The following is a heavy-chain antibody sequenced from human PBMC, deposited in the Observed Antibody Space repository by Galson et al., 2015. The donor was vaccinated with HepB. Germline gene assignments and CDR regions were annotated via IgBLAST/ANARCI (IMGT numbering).Heavy chain of an antibody. Sequence: SETLSLTCAVYGGSFSGYYWSWIRQPPGKGLEWIGEINHSGSTNYNPSLKSRVTISIDTSRNQFSLKLSSVTAADTAVYYCARYDYESDYWGRGSLVTVSS. J-gene: IGHJ4*02. CDR3: ARYDYESDY. D-gene: IGHD4-17*01. CDR1: GGSFSGYY. V-gene: IGHV4-34*01. CDR2: INHSGST.